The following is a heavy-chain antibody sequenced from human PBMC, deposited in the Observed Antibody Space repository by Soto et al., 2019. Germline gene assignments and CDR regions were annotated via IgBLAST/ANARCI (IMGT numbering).Heavy chain of an antibody. J-gene: IGHJ4*02. CDR1: GGSISSSSYY. Sequence: QLQLQESGPGLVKPSETLSLTCTVSGGSISSSSYYWGWIRQPPGKGLEWIGSIYYSGSTYYNPSLKSRVTISVDTSKNQFSLKLSSVTAADTAVYYCARLTYCGGDCYSGGLFDYWGQGTLVTVSS. D-gene: IGHD2-21*02. CDR2: IYYSGST. CDR3: ARLTYCGGDCYSGGLFDY. V-gene: IGHV4-39*01.